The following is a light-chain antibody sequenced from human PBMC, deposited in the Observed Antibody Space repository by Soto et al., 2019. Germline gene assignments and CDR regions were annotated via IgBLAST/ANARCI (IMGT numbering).Light chain of an antibody. CDR3: QQYNNWPWQT. CDR1: QSVSSN. J-gene: IGKJ1*01. Sequence: EIVMTQSPATLSVSPGERATLSCRASQSVSSNLAWYQQKPGQAPRLLIYGASTRATGIPARFSGSGSATEFTLTISSLQSEDFAVYYCQQYNNWPWQTFGQGTKVEIK. V-gene: IGKV3-15*01. CDR2: GAS.